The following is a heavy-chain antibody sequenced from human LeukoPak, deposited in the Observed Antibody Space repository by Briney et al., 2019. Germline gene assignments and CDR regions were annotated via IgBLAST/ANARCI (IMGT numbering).Heavy chain of an antibody. J-gene: IGHJ4*02. Sequence: SETLSLTCAVYGGSFSGYYWSWIRQPPGKGLEWTGEINHSGSTNYNPSLKSRVTISVDTSKNQFSLKLSSVTAADTAVYYCARPKLFSHYYGSGSRGYFDYWGQGTLVTVSS. CDR2: INHSGST. V-gene: IGHV4-34*01. CDR1: GGSFSGYY. D-gene: IGHD3-10*01. CDR3: ARPKLFSHYYGSGSRGYFDY.